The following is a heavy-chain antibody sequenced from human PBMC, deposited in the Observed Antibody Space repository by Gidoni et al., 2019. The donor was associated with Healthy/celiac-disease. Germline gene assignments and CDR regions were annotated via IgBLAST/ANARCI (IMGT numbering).Heavy chain of an antibody. D-gene: IGHD3-22*01. CDR2: ISGSGGST. J-gene: IGHJ4*02. CDR1: GFTFSSYA. V-gene: IGHV3-23*01. Sequence: EVQLLESGGGLVQPGGSLRLSCAASGFTFSSYAMSWVRQAPGKGLEWVSAISGSGGSTYYADSVKGRFTISRDNSKNTLYLQMNSLRAEDTAVYYCAKVSLADSSGYYLGLDYWGQGTLVTVSS. CDR3: AKVSLADSSGYYLGLDY.